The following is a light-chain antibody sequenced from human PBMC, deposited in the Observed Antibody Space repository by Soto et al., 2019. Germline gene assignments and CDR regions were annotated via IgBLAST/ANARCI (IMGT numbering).Light chain of an antibody. CDR1: SSDVGSYNL. Sequence: SVLPHPASLSGSPGQSITLSCPGTSSDVGSYNLVSWYQQHPGKAPKLMIYEVSKRPSGVSNRFSGSKSGNTASLTISGLQDEDEADYYCCSYAGSSTYVFGTGTKVPS. J-gene: IGLJ1*01. V-gene: IGLV2-23*02. CDR3: CSYAGSSTYV. CDR2: EVS.